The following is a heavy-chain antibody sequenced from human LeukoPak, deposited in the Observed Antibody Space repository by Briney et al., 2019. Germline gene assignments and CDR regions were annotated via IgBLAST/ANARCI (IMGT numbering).Heavy chain of an antibody. CDR1: GFTFSSYS. V-gene: IGHV3-48*01. Sequence: GGSLRLSCVASGFTFSSYSMNWVRQGPGKGLGWVSYISGSSGTIYYADSVKGRFTISRDNAKNSLYLQMLSLRAEDTAVYYCARRSEFGVLYYMDIWGKGTTVTVCS. D-gene: IGHD3-16*01. CDR2: ISGSSGTI. CDR3: ARRSEFGVLYYMDI. J-gene: IGHJ6*03.